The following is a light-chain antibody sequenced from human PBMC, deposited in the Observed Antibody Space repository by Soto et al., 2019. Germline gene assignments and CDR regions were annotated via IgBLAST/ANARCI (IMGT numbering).Light chain of an antibody. J-gene: IGLJ2*01. CDR3: CSYAGSYTRV. Sequence: QSVLTQPRSVSGSPGQSVTISCIGTSIDVGGYNYVSWYQQHPGKAPKLMIYDVSKRPSGVPDRFSGSKSGNTASLTISGLQAEDEADYYCCSYAGSYTRVFGGGTKLTVL. CDR1: SIDVGGYNY. V-gene: IGLV2-11*01. CDR2: DVS.